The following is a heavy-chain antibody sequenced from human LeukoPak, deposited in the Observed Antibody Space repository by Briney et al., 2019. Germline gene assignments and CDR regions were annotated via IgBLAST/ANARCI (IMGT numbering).Heavy chain of an antibody. J-gene: IGHJ4*02. Sequence: GGSLRLSCAASGFTFDDYAMHWVRQAPGKGLEWVSGISWNSGSIGYADSVKGRFTISRDNAKNSLYLQMNSLRAEDTAVYYCAREVADYGDSQGGQGTLVTVSS. CDR3: AREVADYGDSQ. CDR2: ISWNSGSI. V-gene: IGHV3-9*01. D-gene: IGHD4-17*01. CDR1: GFTFDDYA.